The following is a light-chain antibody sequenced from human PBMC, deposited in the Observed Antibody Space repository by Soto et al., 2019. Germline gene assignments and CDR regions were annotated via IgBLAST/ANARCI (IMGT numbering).Light chain of an antibody. V-gene: IGLV2-11*01. CDR1: SSDVGGYNY. CDR2: DVS. Sequence: QSALTQPRSVSGSPGQSVTISCIGTSSDVGGYNYVSWYQHHPGKAPKFMIYDVSKRPTGVPDRFSGSKSGNTASLTISGLQAEDEADYYCCSYAGSNTFAFGTGTKVTVL. CDR3: CSYAGSNTFA. J-gene: IGLJ1*01.